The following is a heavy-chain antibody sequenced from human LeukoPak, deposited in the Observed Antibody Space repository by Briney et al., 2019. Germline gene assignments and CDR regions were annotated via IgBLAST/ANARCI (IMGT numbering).Heavy chain of an antibody. CDR2: IYYSGNT. J-gene: IGHJ4*02. CDR3: ARLHDYGDYYADY. Sequence: SSETLSLTCNVSGDSIRSNSYYWGWIRQPPGKGLEWIGDIYYSGNTKYTPSLKSRVTISVDTSKNQFSLKLSSVTAADTAAYYCARLHDYGDYYADYWGQGTLVTVSS. V-gene: IGHV4-39*01. D-gene: IGHD4-17*01. CDR1: GDSIRSNSYY.